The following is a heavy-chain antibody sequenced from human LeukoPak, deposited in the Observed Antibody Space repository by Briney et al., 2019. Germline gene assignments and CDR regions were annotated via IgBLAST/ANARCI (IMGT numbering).Heavy chain of an antibody. V-gene: IGHV1-2*02. Sequence: ASVKVSCKASGYTFTGYYMHWVRQAPGQGLEXXXWINPSSGVTNYAQKFQGRVTVTRDTSISTAYMELSSLRSDDTAVYYCARPPSSGTYYYFDYWGQGTLVTVSS. D-gene: IGHD3-10*01. CDR2: INPSSGVT. CDR3: ARPPSSGTYYYFDY. J-gene: IGHJ4*02. CDR1: GYTFTGYY.